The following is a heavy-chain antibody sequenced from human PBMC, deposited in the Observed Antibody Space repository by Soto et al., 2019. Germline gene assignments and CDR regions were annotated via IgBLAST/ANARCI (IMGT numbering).Heavy chain of an antibody. CDR2: ISYDGSNK. Sequence: QVQLVESGGGVVQPGRSLRLSCAASGFTFSSYAMHWVRQAPGKGLEWVAVISYDGSNKYYADSVKGRFTISRDNSKNTLYLQMNILRAEDTAVYYCASDWPLLWFGELLNYFDYWGQGSLVSVSS. V-gene: IGHV3-30-3*01. D-gene: IGHD3-10*01. J-gene: IGHJ4*02. CDR1: GFTFSSYA. CDR3: ASDWPLLWFGELLNYFDY.